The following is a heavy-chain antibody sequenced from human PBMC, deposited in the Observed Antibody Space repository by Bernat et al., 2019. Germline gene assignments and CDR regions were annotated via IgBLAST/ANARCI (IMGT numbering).Heavy chain of an antibody. V-gene: IGHV3-15*07. CDR3: ATGGGQFDLDY. D-gene: IGHD3-16*01. CDR2: LKSKAVGGTT. J-gene: IGHJ4*02. CDR1: GFTFSNAW. Sequence: EVQLVESGGGLIKPGGSLRLSCATSGFTFSNAWMNWVRQAPGKGLEWVCRLKSKAVGGTTDYAAPVKGRFTISRDDSKKMVYLEMDSLKAEDTAVYYCATGGGQFDLDYWGQGALVTVSS.